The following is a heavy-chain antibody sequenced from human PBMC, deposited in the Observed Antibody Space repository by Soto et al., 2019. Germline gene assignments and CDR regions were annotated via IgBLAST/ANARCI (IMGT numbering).Heavy chain of an antibody. J-gene: IGHJ4*02. CDR1: GFSFRNYA. V-gene: IGHV3-23*01. CDR3: ARPSIAAAGTY. CDR2: ISGSGDST. D-gene: IGHD6-13*01. Sequence: GGALRLSFAASGFSFRNYAMNWVRQAPGKGLEWVSTISGSGDSTYYADSVKGRFTISRDNSKNTLYLQMNSLRAEDTAVYYCARPSIAAAGTYWGQGTLVTVSS.